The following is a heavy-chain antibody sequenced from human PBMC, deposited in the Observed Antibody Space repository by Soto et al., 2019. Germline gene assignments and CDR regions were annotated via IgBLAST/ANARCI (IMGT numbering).Heavy chain of an antibody. D-gene: IGHD7-27*01. J-gene: IGHJ6*03. CDR2: ISSSSSYI. CDR3: ARDNPHTDSWGGDYYYYMDV. Sequence: EVQLVESGGGLVKPGGSLRLSCAASGFTFSSYSMNWVRQAPGKGLEWVSSISSSSSYIYYADSVKGRFTISRDNAKNSLYLQMNSLRAEDTAVYYCARDNPHTDSWGGDYYYYMDVWGKGTTVTVSS. CDR1: GFTFSSYS. V-gene: IGHV3-21*01.